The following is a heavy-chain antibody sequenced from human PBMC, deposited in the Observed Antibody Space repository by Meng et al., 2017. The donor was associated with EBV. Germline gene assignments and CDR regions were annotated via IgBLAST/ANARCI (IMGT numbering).Heavy chain of an antibody. J-gene: IGHJ5*02. D-gene: IGHD3-3*01. Sequence: QLQLYQSGPGLVKPSXXLSLTXPVAGDSXXSRSYYWGWIRQSPGKGLEWIGNVYYSGNSYYNPSLKSRVTISVDTSKNQFYLKLISVTAADTAVYFCARVSFYDYWSGYSFNWFDPWGQGTLVTVSS. CDR2: VYYSGNS. CDR3: ARVSFYDYWSGYSFNWFDP. CDR1: GDSXXSRSYY. V-gene: IGHV4-39*01.